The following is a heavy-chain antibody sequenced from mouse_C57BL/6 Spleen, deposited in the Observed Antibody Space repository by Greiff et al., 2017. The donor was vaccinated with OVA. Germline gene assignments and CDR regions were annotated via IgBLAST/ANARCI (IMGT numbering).Heavy chain of an antibody. D-gene: IGHD1-1*01. CDR2: IDPSDSYT. CDR1: GYTFTSYW. Sequence: VQLQQPGAELVRPGTSVKLSCKASGYTFTSYWMHWVKQRPGQGLEWIGVIDPSDSYTNYNQKFKGKATLTVDTSSSTAYMQLSSLTSEDSAVYYCARFTTVVALDYWGQGTTLTVSS. J-gene: IGHJ2*01. V-gene: IGHV1-59*01. CDR3: ARFTTVVALDY.